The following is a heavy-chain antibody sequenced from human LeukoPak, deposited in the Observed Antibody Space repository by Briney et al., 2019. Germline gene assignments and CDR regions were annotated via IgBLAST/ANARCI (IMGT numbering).Heavy chain of an antibody. V-gene: IGHV4-59*08. J-gene: IGHJ4*02. CDR1: GGSISTYY. D-gene: IGHD1-26*01. CDR2: IYYSGST. Sequence: SETLSLTCTVSGGSISTYYWSWIRQPPGKGLEWNGYIYYSGSTNYNPSLKSRVTISVDTSKDQFSLKLSSVTAADTAVYYCARHARSGSYDYWGQGTLVTVSS. CDR3: ARHARSGSYDY.